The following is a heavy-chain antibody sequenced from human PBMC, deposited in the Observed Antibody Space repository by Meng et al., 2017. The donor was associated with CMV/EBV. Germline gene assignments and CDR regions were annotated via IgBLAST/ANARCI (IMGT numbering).Heavy chain of an antibody. J-gene: IGHJ4*02. Sequence: ESAPGQVKPSESPSPSCTGSGGSISSYYWSWIRQPAGKGLEWIGRIYTSGSTNYNPSLKSRVTMSVDTSKNQFSLKLSSVTAADTAVYYCARHGDTAMVVGIDYWGQGTLVTVSS. D-gene: IGHD5-18*01. CDR2: IYTSGST. CDR1: GGSISSYY. V-gene: IGHV4-4*07. CDR3: ARHGDTAMVVGIDY.